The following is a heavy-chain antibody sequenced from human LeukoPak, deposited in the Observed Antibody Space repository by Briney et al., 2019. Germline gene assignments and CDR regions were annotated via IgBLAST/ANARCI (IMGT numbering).Heavy chain of an antibody. Sequence: KPSETLSLTCAVYGGSFSGYYWSWIRQPPGKGLEWIGEINHSGSTNYNPSLKSRVTISVDTSKNQFSLKLSSVTAADTAVYYCARDPRIVGATTGGFNYWGQGTLVTVSS. CDR2: INHSGST. CDR3: ARDPRIVGATTGGFNY. V-gene: IGHV4-34*01. J-gene: IGHJ4*02. CDR1: GGSFSGYY. D-gene: IGHD1-26*01.